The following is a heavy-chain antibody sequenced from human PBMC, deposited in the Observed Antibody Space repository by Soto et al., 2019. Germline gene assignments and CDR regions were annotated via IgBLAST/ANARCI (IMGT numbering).Heavy chain of an antibody. CDR1: GFTFASYS. J-gene: IGHJ5*02. CDR2: IDRTSSGI. CDR3: ARASVYFSGSSCHGFGCDP. Sequence: EVQLVESGGGLVQPGGSLRLSCAASGFTFASYSMKWVRQAPGKGLEWVASIDRTSSGIYYPDSVKGRFTISRDNAKDTLYLQMNSLRDEDTSVYYCARASVYFSGSSCHGFGCDPWGQGTLVTVSS. V-gene: IGHV3-48*02. D-gene: IGHD2-15*01.